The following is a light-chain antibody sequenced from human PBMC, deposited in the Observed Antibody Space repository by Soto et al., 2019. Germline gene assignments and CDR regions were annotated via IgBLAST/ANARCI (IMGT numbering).Light chain of an antibody. J-gene: IGKJ2*01. CDR1: QSVTSNF. CDR2: GAS. CDR3: QQYGRSPLLYT. V-gene: IGKV3-20*01. Sequence: ENVLTQSPGTLSLSPGERATLSCRASQSVTSNFLAWYPQKPGQAPRLLIYGASTRAAGVPDRFSGIGSGTDFALTITGLEPEDFAVYYCQQYGRSPLLYTFGQVTKL.